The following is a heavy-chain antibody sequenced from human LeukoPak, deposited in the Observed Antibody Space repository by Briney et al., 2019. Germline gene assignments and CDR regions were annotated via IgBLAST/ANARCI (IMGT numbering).Heavy chain of an antibody. CDR1: GFTFSSYS. CDR3: ARARVTTPGSGPPGYFDY. CDR2: ISSSSSYI. V-gene: IGHV3-21*01. D-gene: IGHD3-22*01. J-gene: IGHJ4*02. Sequence: PGGSLRLSCAASGFTFSSYSMNWVRQAPGKGLEWVSSISSSSSYIYYADSVKGRFTISRDNAKNSLYLQMNSLRAEDTAVYYCARARVTTPGSGPPGYFDYWGQGTLVTVSS.